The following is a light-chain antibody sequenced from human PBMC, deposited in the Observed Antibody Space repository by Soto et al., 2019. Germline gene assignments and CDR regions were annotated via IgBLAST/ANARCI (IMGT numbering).Light chain of an antibody. Sequence: QSVLTQPPSVSAAPGQKVTISCSGSSSNIGSNHVSWYHQLPGSAPKLLIYDSNKRPSGIPDRFSGSKSGTSATLGITGLQTGDEADYYCGTWDSSLSVVLFGGGTKVPVL. J-gene: IGLJ3*02. V-gene: IGLV1-51*01. CDR3: GTWDSSLSVVL. CDR1: SSNIGSNH. CDR2: DSN.